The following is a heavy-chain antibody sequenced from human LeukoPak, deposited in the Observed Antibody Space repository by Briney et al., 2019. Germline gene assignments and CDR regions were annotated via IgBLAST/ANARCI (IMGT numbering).Heavy chain of an antibody. D-gene: IGHD5-24*01. CDR2: IYYSGST. CDR3: ARESWVKDGYNAFDI. Sequence: PSETLSLTCTVSGGYISSSSYYWGWIRQPPGKGLEWIGSIYYSGSTYYNPSLKSRVTISVDTSKNQFSLKLSSVTAADTAAYYCARESWVKDGYNAFDIWGQGTMVTVSS. CDR1: GGYISSSSYY. J-gene: IGHJ3*02. V-gene: IGHV4-39*07.